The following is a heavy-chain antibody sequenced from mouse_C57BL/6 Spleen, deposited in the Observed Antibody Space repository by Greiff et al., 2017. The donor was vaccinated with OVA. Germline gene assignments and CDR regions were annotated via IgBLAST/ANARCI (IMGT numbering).Heavy chain of an antibody. CDR2: IYPGNSDT. V-gene: IGHV1-5*01. D-gene: IGHD1-3*01. CDR3: TSNSPFAY. J-gene: IGHJ3*01. Sequence: EVQLQQSGTVLARPGASVKMSCKTSGYTFTSYWMHWVKQRPGQGLEWIGAIYPGNSDTSSNQKFTGKAKLTADTSASTAYMDLSSLTDEDSAVYYCTSNSPFAYWGQGTLVTVSA. CDR1: GYTFTSYW.